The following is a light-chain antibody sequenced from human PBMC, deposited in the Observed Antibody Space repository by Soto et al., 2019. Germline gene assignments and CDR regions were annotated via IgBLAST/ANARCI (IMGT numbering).Light chain of an antibody. Sequence: DIVMSQSPLSLAVTPGEPASISCRSSQSLLESRGYNCLEWYLQKPGQSPQLLIFLGSNRTSGVPDRFSGSGSGTDFTLKISRVEAEDVGVYYCMQSLQAPLTFGLGTKVEIK. CDR3: MQSLQAPLT. V-gene: IGKV2-28*01. J-gene: IGKJ1*01. CDR2: LGS. CDR1: QSLLESRGYNC.